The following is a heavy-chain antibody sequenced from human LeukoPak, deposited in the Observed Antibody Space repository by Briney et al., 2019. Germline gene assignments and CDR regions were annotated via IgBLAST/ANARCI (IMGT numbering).Heavy chain of an antibody. D-gene: IGHD6-25*01. Sequence: SGTLSLTCAVSGGSISSSTWWSWVRQPPGKGLEWIGEINHSGSTDYNPSLKSRVTISVDKSNNQFSLKLNSVTAADTAVYYCARKQRLAVADWGQGTLVTVSS. J-gene: IGHJ4*02. V-gene: IGHV4-4*02. CDR1: GGSISSSTW. CDR3: ARKQRLAVAD. CDR2: INHSGST.